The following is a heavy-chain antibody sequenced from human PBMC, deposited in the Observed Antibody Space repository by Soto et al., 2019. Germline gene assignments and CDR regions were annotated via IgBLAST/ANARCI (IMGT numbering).Heavy chain of an antibody. CDR3: AKNWGRFALEPRGDWFDP. CDR2: ISGSGGST. D-gene: IGHD3-16*01. Sequence: GGSLRLSCAASGSTFSSYAMSWVRQAPWKGLEWVSAISGSGGSTYYADSVKGRFTISRDNSKNTLYLQMNSLRAEDTAVYYCAKNWGRFALEPRGDWFDPWGQGTLVTVSS. CDR1: GSTFSSYA. V-gene: IGHV3-23*01. J-gene: IGHJ5*02.